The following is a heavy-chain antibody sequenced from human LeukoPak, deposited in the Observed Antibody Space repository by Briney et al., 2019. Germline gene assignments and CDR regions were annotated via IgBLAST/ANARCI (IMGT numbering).Heavy chain of an antibody. V-gene: IGHV4-4*02. J-gene: IGHJ4*02. Sequence: PSETLPLTCAVSGGSIFSSNWWSWVRQPPGKGLEWIGQIFHSGSTSYSPSLKSRVTISVDKSKNQFSLKLTSVTAADTAVYYCARANRYDLYFDYWGQGTLVTVSS. CDR2: IFHSGST. CDR1: GGSIFSSNW. CDR3: ARANRYDLYFDY. D-gene: IGHD5-12*01.